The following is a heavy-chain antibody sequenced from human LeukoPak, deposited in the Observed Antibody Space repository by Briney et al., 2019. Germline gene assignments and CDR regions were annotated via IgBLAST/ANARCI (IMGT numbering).Heavy chain of an antibody. J-gene: IGHJ4*02. Sequence: SETLSLTCAVYGGSFSGYYWSWIRQPPGKGLEWIGEINHGGSTNYNPSLKSRVTISVDTSKNQFSLKLSSVTAADTAVYYCAARVVAATAPGDYWGQGTLVTVSS. CDR2: INHGGST. CDR3: AARVVAATAPGDY. V-gene: IGHV4-34*01. CDR1: GGSFSGYY. D-gene: IGHD2-15*01.